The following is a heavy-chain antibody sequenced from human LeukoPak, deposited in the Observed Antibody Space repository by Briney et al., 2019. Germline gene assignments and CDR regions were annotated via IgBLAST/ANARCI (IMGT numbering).Heavy chain of an antibody. CDR2: ISAYNGNT. V-gene: IGHV1-18*01. D-gene: IGHD5-18*01. CDR3: ARDQSDTAMADDY. Sequence: ASVKVSCKASGYTFTSYGISWVRQAPGQGLEWMGWISAYNGNTNYAQKLQGRVTMTTDTSTSTPYMELRSLRSDDTAVYYCARDQSDTAMADDYWGQGTLVTVSS. CDR1: GYTFTSYG. J-gene: IGHJ4*02.